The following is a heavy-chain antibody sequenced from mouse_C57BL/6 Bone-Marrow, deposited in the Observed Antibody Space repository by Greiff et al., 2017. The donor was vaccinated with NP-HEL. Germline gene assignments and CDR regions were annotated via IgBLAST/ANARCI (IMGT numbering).Heavy chain of an antibody. V-gene: IGHV1-55*01. Sequence: VQLQQPGAELVKPGASVKMSCKASGYTFTSYWITWVKQRPGQGLEWIGDIYPGSGSTNYNEKFKGKATLTVDTSSSTAYMQLSSLTSEDSAVYYCARRFYYGNPYYFDYWGQGTTLTVSS. J-gene: IGHJ2*01. CDR3: ARRFYYGNPYYFDY. CDR2: IYPGSGST. CDR1: GYTFTSYW. D-gene: IGHD2-1*01.